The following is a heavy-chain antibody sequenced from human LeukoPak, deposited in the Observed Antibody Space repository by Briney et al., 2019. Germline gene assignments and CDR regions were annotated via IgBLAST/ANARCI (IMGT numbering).Heavy chain of an antibody. CDR1: GFTFSSYG. V-gene: IGHV3-23*01. CDR2: ISGSGGST. CDR3: AKSAGSGSYTVTAPFDY. J-gene: IGHJ4*02. Sequence: GGTLRLSCAASGFTFSSYGMSWVRQAPGKGLEWVSAISGSGGSTYYADSVKGRFTISRDNSKNTLYLQMNSLRAEDTAVYYCAKSAGSGSYTVTAPFDYWGQGTLVTVSS. D-gene: IGHD3-10*01.